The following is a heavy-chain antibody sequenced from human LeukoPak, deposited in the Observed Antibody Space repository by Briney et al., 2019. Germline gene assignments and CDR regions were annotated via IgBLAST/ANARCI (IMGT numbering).Heavy chain of an antibody. CDR1: GFTVSSNY. CDR2: IYSGGST. J-gene: IGHJ6*02. D-gene: IGHD3-10*01. Sequence: PGGSLRLSCAASGFTVSSNYMSWVRQAPGKGLEWVSVIYSGGSTYYADSVKGRFTISRDNSKNTLYLQMNSLRAEDTAVYYCARDRDGDYYYYGMDVWGQGTTVTVSS. CDR3: ARDRDGDYYYYGMDV. V-gene: IGHV3-53*01.